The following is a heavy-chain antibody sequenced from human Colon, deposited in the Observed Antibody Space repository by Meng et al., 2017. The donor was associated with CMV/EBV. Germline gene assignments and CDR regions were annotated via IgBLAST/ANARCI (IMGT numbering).Heavy chain of an antibody. CDR3: ASTSGYSSSWYDY. CDR1: GGSFSGYY. Sequence: SETLSLTCAVYGGSFSGYYWSWIRQPPGKGLEWIGEINHSGSTNYNPSLKSRVTISVDTSKNQFSLKLSSVTAADTAVYYCASTSGYSSSWYDYWGQGTLVTVSS. V-gene: IGHV4-34*01. CDR2: INHSGST. J-gene: IGHJ4*02. D-gene: IGHD6-13*01.